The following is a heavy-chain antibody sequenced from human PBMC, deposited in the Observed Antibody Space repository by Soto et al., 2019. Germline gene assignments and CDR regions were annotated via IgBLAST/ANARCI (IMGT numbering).Heavy chain of an antibody. CDR3: ARGSFYYDSSGYYLIEFDY. Sequence: ASVKVSCKASGYTFTSYGISWVRQAPGQGLEWMGWISAYNGNTNYAQKLQGRVTMTTDTSTSTAYMELRSLRSDDTAVYYCARGSFYYDSSGYYLIEFDYWGQGTLVTVSS. J-gene: IGHJ4*02. CDR2: ISAYNGNT. D-gene: IGHD3-22*01. V-gene: IGHV1-18*01. CDR1: GYTFTSYG.